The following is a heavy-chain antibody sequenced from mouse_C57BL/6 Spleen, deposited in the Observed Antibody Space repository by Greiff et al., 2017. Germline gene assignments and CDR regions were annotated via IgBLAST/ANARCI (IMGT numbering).Heavy chain of an antibody. V-gene: IGHV5-4*01. J-gene: IGHJ4*01. Sequence: EVQVVESGGGLVKPGGSLKLSCAASGFTFSSYAMSWVRQTPEKRLEWVATISDGGSYTYYPDNVKGRFTISRDNAKNNLYLQMSHLKSEDTAMYYCARDDYYGSSSYAMDYWGQGTSGTVSS. CDR2: ISDGGSYT. CDR3: ARDDYYGSSSYAMDY. CDR1: GFTFSSYA. D-gene: IGHD1-1*01.